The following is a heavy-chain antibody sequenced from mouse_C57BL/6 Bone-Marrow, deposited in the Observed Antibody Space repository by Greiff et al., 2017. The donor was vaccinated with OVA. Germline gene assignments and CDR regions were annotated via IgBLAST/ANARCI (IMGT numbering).Heavy chain of an antibody. J-gene: IGHJ4*01. CDR2: ISYDGSN. V-gene: IGHV3-6*01. Sequence: VQLKESGPGLVKPSQSLSLTCSVTGYSITSGYYWNWIRQFPGNKLEWMGYISYDGSNNYNPSLKNRISITRDTSKNQFFLKLNSVTTEDTATYYCARVAAMDYWGQGTSVTVSS. CDR3: ARVAAMDY. CDR1: GYSITSGYY.